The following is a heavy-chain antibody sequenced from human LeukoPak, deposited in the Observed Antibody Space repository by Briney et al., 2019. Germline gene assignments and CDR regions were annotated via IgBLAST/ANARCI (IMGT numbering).Heavy chain of an antibody. J-gene: IGHJ5*02. CDR2: ISHIGTT. CDR1: GGSISSYY. V-gene: IGHV4-59*06. D-gene: IGHD3-10*01. CDR3: ARGVQGWFAP. Sequence: SETLSLTCTVSGGSISSYYWTWVRQSPGTGLEWIGYISHIGTTYNNPSLKSRVSISVDTSRNQLSLRLTSVTAADTAVYYCARGVQGWFAPWGQGTLVTVSS.